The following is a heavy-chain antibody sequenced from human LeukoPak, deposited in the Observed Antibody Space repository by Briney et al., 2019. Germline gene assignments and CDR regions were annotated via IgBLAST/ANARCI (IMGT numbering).Heavy chain of an antibody. CDR2: IYSGGST. V-gene: IGHV3-53*01. CDR3: ARVTVTTYFDY. CDR1: GFTVSSNY. Sequence: GGSLRLSCAASGFTVSSNYMSWVRQAPGKGLEWVSVIYSGGSTYYADSVKGRFTISRDNSKNTLYLQMNSLRAEDTAVYYCARVTVTTYFDYWGQGTLVTVSS. J-gene: IGHJ4*02. D-gene: IGHD4-17*01.